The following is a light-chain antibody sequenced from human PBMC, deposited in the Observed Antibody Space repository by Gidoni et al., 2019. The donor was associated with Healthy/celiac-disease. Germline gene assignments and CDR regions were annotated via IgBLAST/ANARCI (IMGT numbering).Light chain of an antibody. J-gene: IGKJ5*01. Sequence: DIQMTQSPSSLSASVGDRVTITCRASQSISSYLNWYQQKPGKAPKLLIYAASSLQSGVPSRLSGSGSGTDFTLTISSLQPEDFATYYCQQSYSTPPITFXQXTRLEIK. CDR1: QSISSY. CDR2: AAS. V-gene: IGKV1-39*01. CDR3: QQSYSTPPIT.